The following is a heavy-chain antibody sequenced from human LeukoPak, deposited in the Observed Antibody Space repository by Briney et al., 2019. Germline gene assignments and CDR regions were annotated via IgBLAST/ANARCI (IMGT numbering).Heavy chain of an antibody. D-gene: IGHD4-17*01. CDR1: GGSISSGGYY. CDR3: ARGMGYVDHNYYYYGMDV. J-gene: IGHJ6*02. CDR2: IYYSGST. Sequence: SETLSLTCTVSGGSISSGGYYWSWIRQHPGKGLEWIGYIYYSGSTFYNSSLKSRVTISVDTSKNQFSLKLSSVTAADTAVYYCARGMGYVDHNYYYYGMDVWGQGTRVTVSS. V-gene: IGHV4-31*03.